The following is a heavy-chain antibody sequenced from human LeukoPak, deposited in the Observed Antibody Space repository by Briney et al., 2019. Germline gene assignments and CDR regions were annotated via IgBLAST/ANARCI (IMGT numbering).Heavy chain of an antibody. Sequence: PGGSLRLSCAASGFTFSDDYMSWIRQAPGKGLEWVSYTSNSGSYTNYADSVKGRFTISRDNAKNSLYLQMNSLRADDTAVYYCTRSRGAGPGAYFDYWGQGTLVTVSS. CDR3: TRSRGAGPGAYFDY. CDR1: GFTFSDDY. D-gene: IGHD6-19*01. CDR2: TSNSGSYT. J-gene: IGHJ4*02. V-gene: IGHV3-11*03.